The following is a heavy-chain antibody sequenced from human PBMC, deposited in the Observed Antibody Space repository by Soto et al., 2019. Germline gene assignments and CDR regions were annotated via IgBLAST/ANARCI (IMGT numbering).Heavy chain of an antibody. CDR2: ISYTGSA. J-gene: IGHJ6*02. D-gene: IGHD4-17*01. V-gene: IGHV4-59*01. CDR3: ARVNYGDYYYGMDV. CDR1: GGSINYSY. Sequence: ETLSLTCTVSGGSINYSYWTWIRQPPGKGLEWIGYISYTGSADYNASLKSRLTISVDTSKNQFSLKLSSVTAADTALYYCARVNYGDYYYGMDVWGQGTTVTVSS.